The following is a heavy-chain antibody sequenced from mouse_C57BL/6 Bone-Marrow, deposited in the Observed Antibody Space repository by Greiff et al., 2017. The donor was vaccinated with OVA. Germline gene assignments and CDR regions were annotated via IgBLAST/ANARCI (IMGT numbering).Heavy chain of an antibody. V-gene: IGHV14-4*01. CDR2: IDPENGDT. Sequence: VQLQQSGAELVRPGASVKLSCTASGFNIKDDYMPWVKQRPEQGLEWIGWIDPENGDTEYALKFPGKAPITAPTSSNTAYLQLSSLTSEDTAVYYCTTWSYCGGYYVDSWGQGTTLTVSS. CDR1: GFNIKDDY. D-gene: IGHD2-1*01. CDR3: TTWSYCGGYYVDS. J-gene: IGHJ2*01.